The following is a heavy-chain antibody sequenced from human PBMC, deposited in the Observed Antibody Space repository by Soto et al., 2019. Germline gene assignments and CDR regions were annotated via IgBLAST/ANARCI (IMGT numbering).Heavy chain of an antibody. J-gene: IGHJ3*02. V-gene: IGHV4-59*01. Sequence: PSETLSLTCIVSGGSISSYYWSWFRQPPGKGLEWIGYIYYSGSTNYNPSLKSRVTISVDTSKNQFPLKLSSVTAADTAVYYCARDLLGYCTNGVCSYDAFDIWGQGTMVT. D-gene: IGHD2-8*01. CDR1: GGSISSYY. CDR3: ARDLLGYCTNGVCSYDAFDI. CDR2: IYYSGST.